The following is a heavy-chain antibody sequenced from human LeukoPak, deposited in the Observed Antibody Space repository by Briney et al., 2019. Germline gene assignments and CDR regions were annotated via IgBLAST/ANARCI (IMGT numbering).Heavy chain of an antibody. CDR2: IYPGDSDT. D-gene: IGHD6-19*01. V-gene: IGHV5-51*01. J-gene: IGHJ3*02. CDR1: GYSFTSYW. CDR3: ARIKSSGWYLDAFDI. Sequence: GASLKLPCTCPGYSFTSYWIGWVRQMPGKVLEWMGIIYPGDSDTRYSPSFQGQVTTSADKSISTAYLQWSSLKASDTAMYYCARIKSSGWYLDAFDIWGQGTMVTVSS.